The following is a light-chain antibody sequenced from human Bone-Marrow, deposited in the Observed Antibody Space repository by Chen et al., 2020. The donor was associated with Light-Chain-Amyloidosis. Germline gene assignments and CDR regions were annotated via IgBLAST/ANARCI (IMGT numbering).Light chain of an antibody. J-gene: IGLJ2*01. CDR3: QSADSSGTYEVI. CDR2: RDT. CDR1: DLPTKY. V-gene: IGLV3-25*03. Sequence: SYELPQPPSVSVSPGQTARITCSGDDLPTKYAYWYQQKPGQAPVLVIHRDTERPSGISARFAGSSSGTTATLTISGVQAEDEADYHGQSADSSGTYEVIFGGGTKLTVL.